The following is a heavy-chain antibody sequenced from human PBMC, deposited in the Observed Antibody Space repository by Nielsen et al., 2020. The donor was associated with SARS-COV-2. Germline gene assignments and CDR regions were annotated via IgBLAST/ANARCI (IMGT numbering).Heavy chain of an antibody. D-gene: IGHD5-12*01. V-gene: IGHV3-9*01. Sequence: GGSLRLSCAASGFTFDDYAMHWVRQAPGKGLEWVSGISWNSGSIGYADSVKGRFTISRDNAKNSLYLQMNSLRAEDTALYYCAKEIRGYSGYDKYYYYYYMDVWGKGTTVTVSS. CDR1: GFTFDDYA. CDR3: AKEIRGYSGYDKYYYYYYMDV. J-gene: IGHJ6*03. CDR2: ISWNSGSI.